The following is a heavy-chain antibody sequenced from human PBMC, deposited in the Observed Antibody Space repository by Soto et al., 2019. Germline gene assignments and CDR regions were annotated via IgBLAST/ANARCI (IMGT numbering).Heavy chain of an antibody. D-gene: IGHD6-6*01. CDR1: GGSFSGYY. Sequence: SETLSLTCAVYGGSFSGYYWSWIRQPPGKGLEWIGEINHSGSTNYNPSLKSRVTISVDTSKNQFSLKLSSVTAADTAVYYCARGRYSSSSQFDVWGQGTLVTGSS. J-gene: IGHJ4*02. V-gene: IGHV4-34*01. CDR3: ARGRYSSSSQFDV. CDR2: INHSGST.